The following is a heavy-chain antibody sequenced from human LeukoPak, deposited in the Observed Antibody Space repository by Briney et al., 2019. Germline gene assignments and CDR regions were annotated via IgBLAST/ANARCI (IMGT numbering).Heavy chain of an antibody. D-gene: IGHD6-25*01. CDR3: AREGSSAAMDV. V-gene: IGHV3-53*01. Sequence: PGGSLRLSCAAFGFTVSSNYMSWVRQAPGKGLEWVSVIYSGGSTYYADSVKGRFTISRDNSKNTLYLQMNSLRAEDTAVYYCAREGSSAAMDVWGKGTTVTVSS. CDR1: GFTVSSNY. J-gene: IGHJ6*04. CDR2: IYSGGST.